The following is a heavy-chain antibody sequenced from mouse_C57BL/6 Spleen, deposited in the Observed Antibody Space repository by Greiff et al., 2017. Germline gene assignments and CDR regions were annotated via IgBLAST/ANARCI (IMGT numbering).Heavy chain of an antibody. Sequence: QVQLQQSGPGLVQPSQSLSITCTVSGFSLTSYGVHWVRQSPGKGLEWLGVIWSGGSTDYNAAFISRLSISKDNSTSQVFFKMNSLQADDTAIYYCARNPEGYDAVFDYWGQGTTLTVSS. V-gene: IGHV2-2*01. CDR2: IWSGGST. J-gene: IGHJ2*01. D-gene: IGHD2-3*01. CDR3: ARNPEGYDAVFDY. CDR1: GFSLTSYG.